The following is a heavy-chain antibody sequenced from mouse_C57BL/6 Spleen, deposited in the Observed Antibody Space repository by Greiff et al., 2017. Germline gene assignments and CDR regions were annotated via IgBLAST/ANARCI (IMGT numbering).Heavy chain of an antibody. Sequence: EVQLVESGGGLVKPGGSLKLSCAASGFTFSDYGMHWVRQAPEKGLEWVAYISSGSSTIYYADTVKGRFTISRDNAKNTLFLQMPSLRSEDTAMYYCARDWLGLDAMDYWGQGTSVTVSS. J-gene: IGHJ4*01. V-gene: IGHV5-17*01. CDR3: ARDWLGLDAMDY. D-gene: IGHD3-1*01. CDR1: GFTFSDYG. CDR2: ISSGSSTI.